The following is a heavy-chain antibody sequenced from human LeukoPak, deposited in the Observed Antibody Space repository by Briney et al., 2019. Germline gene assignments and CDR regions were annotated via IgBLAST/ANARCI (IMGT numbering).Heavy chain of an antibody. D-gene: IGHD1-26*01. V-gene: IGHV3-74*01. CDR2: IRSDGSIT. CDR1: GFTFSGYW. J-gene: IGHJ4*02. Sequence: GGSLRLSCAASGFTFSGYWMHWVRQAPGKGLAWASVIRSDGSITTYADSVKGRFTISRDTVKNTLYLQMNSLRAEDTAVYYCARDGRSGNFDKWGQGTLVSVSS. CDR3: ARDGRSGNFDK.